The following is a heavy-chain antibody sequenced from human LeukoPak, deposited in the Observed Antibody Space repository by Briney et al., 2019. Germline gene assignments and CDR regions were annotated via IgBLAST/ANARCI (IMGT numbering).Heavy chain of an antibody. Sequence: SETLSLTCAVYGGSFSGYYWSWIRQPPGKGLEWIGEINHSGSTNYNPSLKSRVTISVDTSKNQFSLKLSSVTAAGTAVYYCAVNSGDCSSTSCYMDYWGQGTLVTVSS. CDR3: AVNSGDCSSTSCYMDY. V-gene: IGHV4-34*01. D-gene: IGHD2-2*02. CDR1: GGSFSGYY. CDR2: INHSGST. J-gene: IGHJ4*02.